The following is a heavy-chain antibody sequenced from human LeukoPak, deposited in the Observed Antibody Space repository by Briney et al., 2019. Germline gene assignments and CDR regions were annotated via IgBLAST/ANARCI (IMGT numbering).Heavy chain of an antibody. Sequence: PSQTLSLTCAVSGGSISSGGYSWSWIRQPAGKGLEWIGRIYTSGSTNYNPSLKSRVTISVDTSKNQFSLKLSSVTAADTAVYYCARGVALHLPGVASATFLFDYWGPGTLVTVSS. CDR3: ARGVALHLPGVASATFLFDY. D-gene: IGHD6-13*01. V-gene: IGHV4-61*02. J-gene: IGHJ4*02. CDR1: GGSISSGGYS. CDR2: IYTSGST.